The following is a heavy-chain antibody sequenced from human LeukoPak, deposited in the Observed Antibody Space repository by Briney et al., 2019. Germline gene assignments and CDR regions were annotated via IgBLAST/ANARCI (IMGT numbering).Heavy chain of an antibody. CDR3: ARWLNYYDSSGYRYYFDY. Sequence: ASVKVSCKASGYTFTGYYMHWVRQAPGQGLEWMGWINPNSGGTNYAQKFQGRVTMTRDTSISTAYMELSSPRSDDTSVYYCARWLNYYDSSGYRYYFDYWGQGTLVTVSS. V-gene: IGHV1-2*02. D-gene: IGHD3-22*01. CDR1: GYTFTGYY. CDR2: INPNSGGT. J-gene: IGHJ4*02.